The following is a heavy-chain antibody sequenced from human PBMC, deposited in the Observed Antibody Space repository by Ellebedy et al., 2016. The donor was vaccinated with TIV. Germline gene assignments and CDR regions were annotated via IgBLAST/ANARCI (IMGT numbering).Heavy chain of an antibody. Sequence: GESLKISCAASGFTFSNYAMSWVRQAPGKGLEWVSGISGSGGSTYYAESVKGRFTISRDNSKNTLYLQMNSLRAEDTAVYYCARDRGSVTFDSWGQGTLVTVSS. V-gene: IGHV3-23*01. CDR2: ISGSGGST. D-gene: IGHD1-26*01. CDR3: ARDRGSVTFDS. CDR1: GFTFSNYA. J-gene: IGHJ4*02.